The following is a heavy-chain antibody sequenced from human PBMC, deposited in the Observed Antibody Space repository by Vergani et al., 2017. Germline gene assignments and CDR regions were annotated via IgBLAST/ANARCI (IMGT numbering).Heavy chain of an antibody. CDR2: IKSKTDGGTT. V-gene: IGHV3-15*01. D-gene: IGHD2-21*02. CDR1: GFTFSNAW. Sequence: EVQLVESGGGLVKPGGSLRLSCAASGFTFSNAWMSWVRQAPGKGLEWVGRIKSKTDGGTTDYAAPVKGRFTISRDDSKTTLYLQMNSLKTADTAVYYCATAGDHGPIFDYWGQGTLVTVSS. CDR3: ATAGDHGPIFDY. J-gene: IGHJ4*02.